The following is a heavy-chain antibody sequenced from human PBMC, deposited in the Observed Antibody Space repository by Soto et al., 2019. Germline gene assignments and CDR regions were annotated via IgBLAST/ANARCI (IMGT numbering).Heavy chain of an antibody. CDR3: ARARTAVKSGNDALDI. CDR1: GFPFSSYG. V-gene: IGHV3-30*03. CDR2: ISYDGINT. D-gene: IGHD4-17*01. Sequence: QVQLVESGGGVVQPGRSLRLSCAASGFPFSSYGMHWVRQAPGKGLEWVAVISYDGINTYYADSVKGRFTISRDNSKNTLYLQMKSLRAEDPAVCYCARARTAVKSGNDALDIWGQGTMVTVSS. J-gene: IGHJ3*02.